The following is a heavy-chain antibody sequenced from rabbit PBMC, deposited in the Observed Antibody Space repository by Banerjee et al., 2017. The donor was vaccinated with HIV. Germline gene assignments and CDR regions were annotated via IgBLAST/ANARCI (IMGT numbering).Heavy chain of an antibody. Sequence: QEQLVESGGDLVQPEGSLTLTCKASGFSFSSGYDMCWVRQAPGKGLEWIGCINTNSGNTVYASWAKGRFTISKTSSTTVPLQMTSLTAADTATYFCARDLAGAIGWNFNLWGPGTLVTVS. J-gene: IGHJ4*01. CDR2: INTNSGNT. CDR1: GFSFSSGYD. D-gene: IGHD4-1*01. CDR3: ARDLAGAIGWNFNL. V-gene: IGHV1S45*01.